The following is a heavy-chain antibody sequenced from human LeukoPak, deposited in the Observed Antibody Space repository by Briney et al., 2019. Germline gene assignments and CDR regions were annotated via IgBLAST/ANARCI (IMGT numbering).Heavy chain of an antibody. CDR2: ISHRGTT. CDR1: GGSITTRDHY. V-gene: IGHV4-39*02. J-gene: IGHJ4*02. Sequence: SETLSLTCTVSGGSITTRDHYWTWIRQPPGKGLEWIGEISHRGTTNYNPSLKNRVTISIDTAKNHLSLNLTSVTAADTAVYYCARAGVPPRRLQYGYWGQGTLVTVSS. D-gene: IGHD4-11*01. CDR3: ARAGVPPRRLQYGY.